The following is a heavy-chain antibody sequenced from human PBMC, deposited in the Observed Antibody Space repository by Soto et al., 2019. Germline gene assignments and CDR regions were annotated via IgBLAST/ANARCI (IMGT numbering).Heavy chain of an antibody. CDR2: IIPIFGTA. CDR3: ARQRRPDWFDP. V-gene: IGHV1-69*06. J-gene: IGHJ5*02. CDR1: GGTFSSYA. Sequence: GASVKVSCKASGGTFSSYAISWVRQAPGQGLEWMGGIIPIFGTANYAQKFQGRVTITADKSTSTAYMEPSSLRSEDTAVYYCARQRRPDWFDPWGQGTLVTVSS.